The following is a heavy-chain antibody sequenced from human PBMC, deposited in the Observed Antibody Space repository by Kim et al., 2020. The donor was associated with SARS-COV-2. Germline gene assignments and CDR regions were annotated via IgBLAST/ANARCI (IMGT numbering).Heavy chain of an antibody. CDR1: GFTFSSYG. V-gene: IGHV3-33*05. Sequence: GGSLRLSCAASGFTFSSYGMHWVRQAPGKGLEWVAVISYDGSNKYYADSVKGRFTISRDNSKNTLYLQMNSLRAEDTAVYYCARGGLWFGEFGVWGQGTLVTVSS. CDR2: ISYDGSNK. J-gene: IGHJ4*02. CDR3: ARGGLWFGEFGV. D-gene: IGHD3-10*01.